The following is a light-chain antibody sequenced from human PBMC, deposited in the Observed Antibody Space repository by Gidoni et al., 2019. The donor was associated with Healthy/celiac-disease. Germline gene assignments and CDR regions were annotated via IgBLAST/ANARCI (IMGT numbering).Light chain of an antibody. CDR1: QSVSSN. J-gene: IGKJ2*01. V-gene: IGKV3-15*01. CDR3: QQYNHWPPMYT. CDR2: GTS. Sequence: ELVMTQSPATLYVSPGERATLSCRASQSVSSNLAWYQQKPGQAPRLLIYGTSTRATGIPARFSGSGSGTEFTLTISSLQSEDFAVYYGQQYNHWPPMYTFGQGTKLEI.